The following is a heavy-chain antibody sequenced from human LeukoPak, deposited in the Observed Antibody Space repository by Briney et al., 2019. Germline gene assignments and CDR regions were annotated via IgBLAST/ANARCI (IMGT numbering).Heavy chain of an antibody. CDR2: VNPHSGGT. J-gene: IGHJ4*02. CDR3: ARDRSSLYNGNYAF. V-gene: IGHV1-2*02. Sequence: GASVKVSCKASGYTFTSYYIHWVRQAPGQGLEFMGWVNPHSGGTSYAAKFRGRVTLTRDTSTTTSYMDLSSLTSDDTAVYYCARDRSSLYNGNYAFWGQGTLVTVSS. D-gene: IGHD5-12*01. CDR1: GYTFTSYY.